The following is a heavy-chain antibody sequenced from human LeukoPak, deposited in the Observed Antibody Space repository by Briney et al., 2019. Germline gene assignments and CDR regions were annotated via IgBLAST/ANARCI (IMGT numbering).Heavy chain of an antibody. CDR3: ARVYYDSSGYYYYYMDV. CDR1: GGSISSYY. V-gene: IGHV4-59*01. D-gene: IGHD3-22*01. Sequence: PSETLSLTCTVSGGSISSYYWSWIRQPPGKGLEWIGYIYHSGSTKYNPSLKSRVTISVDTSKNQFSLKLSSVTAADTAVYYCARVYYDSSGYYYYYMDVWGKGTTVTIS. CDR2: IYHSGST. J-gene: IGHJ6*03.